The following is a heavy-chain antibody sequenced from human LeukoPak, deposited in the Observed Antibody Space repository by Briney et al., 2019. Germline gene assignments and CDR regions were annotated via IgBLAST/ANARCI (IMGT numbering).Heavy chain of an antibody. V-gene: IGHV4-59*01. CDR1: GGSISNYY. CDR2: IYYSGST. J-gene: IGHJ4*02. D-gene: IGHD3-22*01. Sequence: SETPSLTCTVSGGSISNYYWSWIRQPPGKGLEWIGYIYYSGSTNYNPSLKSRVTISVDTSKNQFSLKLSSVTAADTAVYYCARETPYYYDSSGYYFDYWGQGTLVTVSS. CDR3: ARETPYYYDSSGYYFDY.